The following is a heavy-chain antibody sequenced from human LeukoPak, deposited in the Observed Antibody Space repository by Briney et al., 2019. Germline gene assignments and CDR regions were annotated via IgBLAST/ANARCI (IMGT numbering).Heavy chain of an antibody. Sequence: TGGSLRLSCAASEFIHINAWMSWVRQAPGKGLEWVGRIRSEADGGTLDYAALVKGRFTISRDASKNTLYLQMNSLKTEDTAVYYCTTVIMGTPKDDYWGQGTLVTVSS. CDR3: TTVIMGTPKDDY. CDR1: EFIHINAW. V-gene: IGHV3-15*01. J-gene: IGHJ4*02. D-gene: IGHD4-23*01. CDR2: IRSEADGGTL.